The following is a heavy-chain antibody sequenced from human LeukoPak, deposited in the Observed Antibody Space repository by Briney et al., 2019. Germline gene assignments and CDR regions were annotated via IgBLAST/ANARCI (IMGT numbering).Heavy chain of an antibody. D-gene: IGHD3-10*01. CDR1: GYTFTSYG. CDR3: ARVWGSGSYYHYQPFDY. CDR2: ISAYNGNT. J-gene: IGHJ4*02. Sequence: GASVKVSCKASGYTFTSYGISWVRQAPGQGLEWMGWISAYNGNTNYAQKLQGRVTMTTDTSTSTAYMELRSLRSDDTAVYYCARVWGSGSYYHYQPFDYWGQGTLVTVSS. V-gene: IGHV1-18*01.